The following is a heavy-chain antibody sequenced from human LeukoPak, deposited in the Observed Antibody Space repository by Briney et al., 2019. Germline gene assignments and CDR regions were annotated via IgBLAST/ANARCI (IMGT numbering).Heavy chain of an antibody. CDR2: ISGSGGST. D-gene: IGHD2-15*01. Sequence: PGGSLRLSCAASGFTFSSYAMSWVRQAPGEGLEWVSAISGSGGSTYYADSVKGRFTISRDNSKNTLYLQMNSLRAEDTAVYYCAKRYCSGGSCYSGESWFDPWGQGTLVTVSS. J-gene: IGHJ5*02. CDR3: AKRYCSGGSCYSGESWFDP. V-gene: IGHV3-23*01. CDR1: GFTFSSYA.